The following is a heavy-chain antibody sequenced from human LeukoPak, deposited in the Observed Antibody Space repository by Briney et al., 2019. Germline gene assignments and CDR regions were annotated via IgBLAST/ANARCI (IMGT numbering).Heavy chain of an antibody. V-gene: IGHV4-61*02. J-gene: IGHJ3*02. Sequence: PSQTLSLTCTVSGGSISSGSYYWSWIRQPAGKGLEWIGRIYTSGSTNYNPSLKSRVTISVDTSKNQFSLKLSSVTAADTAVYFCARGPYSYDSSGAFDIWGQGTMVTVSS. D-gene: IGHD3-22*01. CDR2: IYTSGST. CDR1: GGSISSGSYY. CDR3: ARGPYSYDSSGAFDI.